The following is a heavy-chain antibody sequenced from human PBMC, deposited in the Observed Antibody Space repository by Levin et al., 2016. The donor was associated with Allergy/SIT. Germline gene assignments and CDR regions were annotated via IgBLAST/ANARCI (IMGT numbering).Heavy chain of an antibody. V-gene: IGHV4-59*08. CDR1: GGSISSYY. CDR2: IYYSGST. D-gene: IGHD1-26*01. J-gene: IGHJ6*02. Sequence: SETLSLTCTVSGGSISSYYWSWIRQPPGKGLEWIGYIYYSGSTNYNPSLKSRVTISVDTSKNQFSLKLSSVTAADTAVYYCASRSGSYTRDYYYGMDVWGQGTTVTVSS. CDR3: ASRSGSYTRDYYYGMDV.